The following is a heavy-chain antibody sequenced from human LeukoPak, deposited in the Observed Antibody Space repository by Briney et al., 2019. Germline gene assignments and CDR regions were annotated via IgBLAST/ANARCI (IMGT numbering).Heavy chain of an antibody. CDR1: GGSFSSYY. V-gene: IGHV4-59*01. D-gene: IGHD3-22*01. Sequence: SETLSLTCAVYGGSFSSYYWSWIRQPPGKGLEWIGYIYYSGSTNYNPSLKSRVTISVDTSKNQFSLKLSSVTAADTAVYYCASSGYYPYYFDYWGQGTLVTVSS. CDR3: ASSGYYPYYFDY. CDR2: IYYSGST. J-gene: IGHJ4*02.